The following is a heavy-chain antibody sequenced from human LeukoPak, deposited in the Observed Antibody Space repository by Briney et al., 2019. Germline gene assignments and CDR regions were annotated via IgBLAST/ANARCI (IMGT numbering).Heavy chain of an antibody. D-gene: IGHD5-18*01. CDR3: ARVHRGYSYGRLDY. V-gene: IGHV3-48*02. J-gene: IGHJ4*02. Sequence: GGSLRLSCAASGFTFSSYSMNWVRQAPGKGLEGVSYISSGSGSSIYYADSVKGRFSISRDNAKNSLYLQMNSLRDEDTAVYYCARVHRGYSYGRLDYWGQGTLVTVSS. CDR1: GFTFSSYS. CDR2: ISSGSGSSI.